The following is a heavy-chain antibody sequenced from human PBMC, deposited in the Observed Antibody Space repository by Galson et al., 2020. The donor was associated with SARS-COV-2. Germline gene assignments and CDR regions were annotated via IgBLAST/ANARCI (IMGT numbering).Heavy chain of an antibody. J-gene: IGHJ1*01. D-gene: IGHD3-16*01. V-gene: IGHV3-30*03. CDR2: ISNDGSLK. Sequence: GGSLRLSCAASGFTFSNFGMHWVRQAPGKGLEWMAVISNDGSLKNFADSVKGRITVSRDNSKRTLYLQMSSLRSEDTAVYYCARARSLFMLAKPVIATEFFQLWGQGTMVTVSS. CDR3: ARARSLFMLAKPVIATEFFQL. CDR1: GFTFSNFG.